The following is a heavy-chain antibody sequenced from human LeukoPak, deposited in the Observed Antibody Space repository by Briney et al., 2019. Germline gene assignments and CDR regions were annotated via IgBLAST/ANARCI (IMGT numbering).Heavy chain of an antibody. CDR2: ISKDGRKN. V-gene: IGHV3-30*04. J-gene: IGHJ4*02. CDR1: GFSFGIYG. D-gene: IGHD3-10*01. CDR3: ARDLLNYGSAYYDVGIFDS. Sequence: GVPLRRSREASGFSFGIYGVRWVRQAPGKGLEWMAVISKDGRKNHYADSVKGRFTISRDNSKSTLFLQMNSLRPEDTAIYYCARDLLNYGSAYYDVGIFDSWGQGTLVTVSS.